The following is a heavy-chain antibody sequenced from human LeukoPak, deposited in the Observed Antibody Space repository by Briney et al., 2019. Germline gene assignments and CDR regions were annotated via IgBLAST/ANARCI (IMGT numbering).Heavy chain of an antibody. Sequence: SETLSLTCAVFGGSFSGYYWNWIRQPPGKGLEWIGQINPSRNTNYNPSLKSRVTISVDTSKKQFSLKPSSVTAADTAVYYCARRYDFWSGYPPPLDYWGQGTLVTVSS. CDR3: ARRYDFWSGYPPPLDY. V-gene: IGHV4-34*01. D-gene: IGHD3-3*01. J-gene: IGHJ4*02. CDR1: GGSFSGYY. CDR2: INPSRNT.